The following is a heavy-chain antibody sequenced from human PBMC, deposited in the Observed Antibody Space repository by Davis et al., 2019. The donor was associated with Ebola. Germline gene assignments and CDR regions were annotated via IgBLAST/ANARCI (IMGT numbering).Heavy chain of an antibody. Sequence: GESLKISCAASGSIFSNYAMGWVRQAPGKGLEWVSSISVSGGTTHYADSVKGRFTVSRDNSKNTLYLQMNSLTAGDTATYHCAKDRSNTNGYYYDFDFWGQGALVTVSS. CDR3: AKDRSNTNGYYYDFDF. V-gene: IGHV3-23*01. CDR1: GSIFSNYA. J-gene: IGHJ4*02. CDR2: ISVSGGTT. D-gene: IGHD3-22*01.